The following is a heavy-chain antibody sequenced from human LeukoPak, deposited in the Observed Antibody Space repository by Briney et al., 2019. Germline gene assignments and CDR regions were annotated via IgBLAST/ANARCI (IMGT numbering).Heavy chain of an antibody. Sequence: GGSLRLSCAASGFTFSSYSMNWVRQAPGKGLEWVSYISSSSNIIYYVDSVKGRFTISRDNAKNSLYLQMNGLRAEDTAVYYCARDSGGYGFDYWGQGTLVTVSS. CDR2: ISSSSNII. CDR1: GFTFSSYS. J-gene: IGHJ4*02. V-gene: IGHV3-48*01. CDR3: ARDSGGYGFDY. D-gene: IGHD3-10*01.